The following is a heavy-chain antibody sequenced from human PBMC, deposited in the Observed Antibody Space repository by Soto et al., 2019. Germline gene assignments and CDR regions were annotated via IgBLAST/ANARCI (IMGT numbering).Heavy chain of an antibody. CDR1: GFTFSKYA. Sequence: GGSLRLSCAASGFTFSKYAMSWVRQAPGKGLEWVSTISDSGDYTYYAASVKGRFTISRDNSKSTLYLQMNSLRAEDTAVYYCAQGSYCGSTTTCFGSFYYYMDVWGRGTTVTVSS. CDR2: ISDSGDYT. J-gene: IGHJ6*03. CDR3: AQGSYCGSTTTCFGSFYYYMDV. D-gene: IGHD2-2*01. V-gene: IGHV3-23*01.